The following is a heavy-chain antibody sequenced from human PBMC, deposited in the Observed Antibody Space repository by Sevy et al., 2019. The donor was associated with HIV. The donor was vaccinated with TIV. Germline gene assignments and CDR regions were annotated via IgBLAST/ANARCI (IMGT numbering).Heavy chain of an antibody. V-gene: IGHV3-48*01. D-gene: IGHD5-12*01. CDR1: GFTFSSYS. CDR2: ISSTSSTI. Sequence: GGSLRLSCAASGFTFSSYSMNWVRQAPGKGLEWISYISSTSSTIYYADSVKGRFTISRDNAKNSLYQQMNSLRAEDTAVYYCARNGGYADYGMDVWGQGTTVTVSS. CDR3: ARNGGYADYGMDV. J-gene: IGHJ6*02.